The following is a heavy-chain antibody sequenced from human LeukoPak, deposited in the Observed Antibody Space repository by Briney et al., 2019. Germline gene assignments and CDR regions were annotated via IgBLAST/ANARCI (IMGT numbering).Heavy chain of an antibody. CDR3: AKNSRRKMTRDNYSYNYYTDV. CDR2: LSASGGTT. J-gene: IGHJ6*03. Sequence: GGSLRLSCAASGFTFSNYAMSWVRQAPGKGLDWVSSLSASGGTTYYADSVKGRFTISRDNSENTLYLQMNSLRAEDTAVYYCAKNSRRKMTRDNYSYNYYTDVWGKGTTATVSS. D-gene: IGHD4-11*01. CDR1: GFTFSNYA. V-gene: IGHV3-23*01.